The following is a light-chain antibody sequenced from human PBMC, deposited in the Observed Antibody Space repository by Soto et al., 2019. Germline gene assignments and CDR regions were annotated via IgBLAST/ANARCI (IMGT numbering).Light chain of an antibody. CDR3: QQYGSSLGT. Sequence: EIVLTQSPGTLSLSPGERATLSCRASQSVSSSYLAWYQQKPGQAPRLLIYGASSRATGIPDRFSGSGYGTDFTLTISRLEPEDFAEYYCQQYGSSLGTFGPGAKVDIK. V-gene: IGKV3-20*01. J-gene: IGKJ3*01. CDR1: QSVSSSY. CDR2: GAS.